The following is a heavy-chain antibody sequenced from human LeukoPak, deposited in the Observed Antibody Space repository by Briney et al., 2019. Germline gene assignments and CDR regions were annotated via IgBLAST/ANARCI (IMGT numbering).Heavy chain of an antibody. CDR1: GYTFTSYG. CDR3: ASSRTFGGVIVAQLDY. D-gene: IGHD3-16*02. J-gene: IGHJ4*02. CDR2: ISAYNGNT. V-gene: IGHV1-18*01. Sequence: ASVKVSCKASGYTFTSYGISWVRQAPGQGLEWMGWISAYNGNTNYAQKLQGRVTMTTDTSTSTAYMELRSLRSDDTAVYYCASSRTFGGVIVAQLDYWGQGTLVTVSS.